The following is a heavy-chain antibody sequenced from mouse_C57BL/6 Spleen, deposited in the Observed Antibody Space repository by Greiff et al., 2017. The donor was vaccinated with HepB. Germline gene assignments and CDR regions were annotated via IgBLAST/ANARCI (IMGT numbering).Heavy chain of an antibody. CDR3: TRERGDYYGRSDRYFDV. J-gene: IGHJ1*03. CDR2: ISSGGDYI. D-gene: IGHD1-1*01. V-gene: IGHV5-9-1*02. CDR1: GFTFSSYA. Sequence: EVMLVESGEGLVKPGGSLKLSCAASGFTFSSYAMYWVRQTPEKRLEWVAYISSGGDYIYYADTVKGRFTISRDNATNTLYLQLSSLKSEDTALYYCTRERGDYYGRSDRYFDVWGTGTTVTVSS.